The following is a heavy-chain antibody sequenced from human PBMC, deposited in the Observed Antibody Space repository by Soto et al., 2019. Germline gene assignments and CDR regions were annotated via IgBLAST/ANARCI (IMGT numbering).Heavy chain of an antibody. V-gene: IGHV4-39*02. Sequence: QLQLQESGPGLVKPSETLSLTCTVSGGSISSSSYYWGWIRQPPGKGLEWIGSIYYSGSTYYNPSLKSRVTISVDTSMNQYSLELSSVTAADTAVYYCARDEAGGSYPLEYFQHWGQGTLVTVSS. CDR1: GGSISSSSYY. CDR2: IYYSGST. J-gene: IGHJ1*01. CDR3: ARDEAGGSYPLEYFQH. D-gene: IGHD1-26*01.